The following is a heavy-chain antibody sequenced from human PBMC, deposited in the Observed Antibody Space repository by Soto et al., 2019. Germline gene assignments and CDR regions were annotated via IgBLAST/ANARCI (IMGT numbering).Heavy chain of an antibody. CDR3: ARGVGIAAAADY. V-gene: IGHV4-34*01. D-gene: IGHD6-13*01. J-gene: IGHJ4*02. CDR2: IIHSGST. Sequence: WIWIRQPPGKGLEWIGEIIHSGSTNYNPSLRSRVTISVDTSKNQFTLRLSSVTAADTAVYYCARGVGIAAAADYWGQGTLVTVSS.